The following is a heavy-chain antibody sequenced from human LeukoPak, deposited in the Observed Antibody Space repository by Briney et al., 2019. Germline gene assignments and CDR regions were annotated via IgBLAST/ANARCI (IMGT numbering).Heavy chain of an antibody. CDR2: IKQDGSEK. D-gene: IGHD2-15*01. V-gene: IGHV3-7*04. J-gene: IGHJ4*02. CDR1: GFTFSTYW. CDR3: ARSLGYCSGGSCIPFDY. Sequence: GGSLRLSCAASGFTFSTYWMTWVRQAPGKGLEWVANIKQDGSEKYYVDSVKGRFTISRDNAKNSLYLQVNSLRAEDTAVYYCARSLGYCSGGSCIPFDYWGQGTLVTVSS.